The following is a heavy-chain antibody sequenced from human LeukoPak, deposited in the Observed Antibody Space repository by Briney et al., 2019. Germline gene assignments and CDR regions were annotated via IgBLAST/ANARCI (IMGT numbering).Heavy chain of an antibody. CDR1: GGSISSYY. CDR3: ARVGMATITFDY. D-gene: IGHD5-24*01. J-gene: IGHJ4*02. V-gene: IGHV4-59*01. CDR2: IYYSGST. Sequence: SETLSLTCTVSGGSISSYYWSWIRQPPGKGLEWIGCIYYSGSTNYNPSLKSRVTISVDTSKNQFSLKLSSVTAADTAVYYCARVGMATITFDYWGQGTLVTVSS.